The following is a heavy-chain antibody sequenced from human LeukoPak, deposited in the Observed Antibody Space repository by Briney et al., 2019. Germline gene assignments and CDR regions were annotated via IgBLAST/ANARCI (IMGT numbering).Heavy chain of an antibody. CDR2: IKQDGSEK. CDR1: GFTFSSYW. V-gene: IGHV3-7*01. D-gene: IGHD3-9*01. J-gene: IGHJ4*02. CDR3: ARILLRYFDWLHGLPPEY. Sequence: GGSLRLSCAASGFTFSSYWMSWVRQAPGKGREWVANIKQDGSEKYYVDSVKGRFTISRDNDKNSLYLQMNSLRAEDTAVYYCARILLRYFDWLHGLPPEYWGQGTLVTVSS.